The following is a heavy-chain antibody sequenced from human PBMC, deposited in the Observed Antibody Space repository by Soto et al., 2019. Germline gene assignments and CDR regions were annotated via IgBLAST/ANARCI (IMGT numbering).Heavy chain of an antibody. D-gene: IGHD3-10*01. V-gene: IGHV1-18*01. Sequence: GASVKVSCKASGYNFINYGITWVRQAPGQGLEWMGWIRVHNGNTNYAQKLQGRVTMSTDTSTSTAHMELRSLRSDDTAVYYCVRDLDGSGSYYTDYWG. CDR2: IRVHNGNT. CDR3: VRDLDGSGSYYTDY. J-gene: IGHJ4*01. CDR1: GYNFINYG.